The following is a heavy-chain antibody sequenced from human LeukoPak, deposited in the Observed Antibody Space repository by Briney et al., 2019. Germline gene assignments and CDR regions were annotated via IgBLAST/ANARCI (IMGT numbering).Heavy chain of an antibody. CDR3: ARDDPGIAAAGRNWFDP. CDR1: GGTFSIYA. J-gene: IGHJ5*02. CDR2: LVPTFGTA. Sequence: ASVKVSCTASGGTFSIYAISWVRPAPEPGFEWTGGLVPTFGTANYAQKFQGRVTITADESTSTAYMELSSLRSEDTAVYYCARDDPGIAAAGRNWFDPWGQGTLVTVSS. V-gene: IGHV1-69*01. D-gene: IGHD6-13*01.